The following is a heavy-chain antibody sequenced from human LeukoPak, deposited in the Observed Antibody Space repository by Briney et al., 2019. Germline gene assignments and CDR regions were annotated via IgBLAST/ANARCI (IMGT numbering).Heavy chain of an antibody. CDR3: ANSMGGYSYGTNWFDP. Sequence: ASVKVSCKASGYTFTSYDINWVRQATGQGLEWMGWMNPNSGNTGYAQKFQGRVTMTRNTSISTAYMELSSLRSEDTAVYYCANSMGGYSYGTNWFDPWGQGTLVTVSS. J-gene: IGHJ5*02. CDR1: GYTFTSYD. CDR2: MNPNSGNT. V-gene: IGHV1-8*01. D-gene: IGHD5-18*01.